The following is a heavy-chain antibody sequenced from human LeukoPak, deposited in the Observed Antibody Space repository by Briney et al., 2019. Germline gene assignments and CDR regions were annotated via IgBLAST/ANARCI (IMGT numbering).Heavy chain of an antibody. J-gene: IGHJ4*02. CDR2: INANTGNP. D-gene: IGHD5-18*01. Sequence: ASVTVSCKASGYTFTSYAMNWVRQAPGQGLEWMGWINANTGNPTYAQGFTGRFVFSLDTSVSTAYLQISSLKAEDTAVYYCARDTGLDTAMVFDYWGQGTLVTVSS. CDR3: ARDTGLDTAMVFDY. CDR1: GYTFTSYA. V-gene: IGHV7-4-1*02.